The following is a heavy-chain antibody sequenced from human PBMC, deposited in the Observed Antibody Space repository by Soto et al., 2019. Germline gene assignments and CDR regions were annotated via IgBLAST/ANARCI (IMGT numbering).Heavy chain of an antibody. CDR2: ITYDGSNQ. CDR3: ARAPSGSYPEFDY. CDR1: GFILSSYT. V-gene: IGHV3-30-3*01. D-gene: IGHD1-26*01. Sequence: PGGSLRLSCAASGFILSSYTMHWVRQAPGKGLEWVGVITYDGSNQYYADSVKGRFTISRDNSRNMLFLQMNSLRPDDTAVYYCARAPSGSYPEFDYWGQGTLATVSS. J-gene: IGHJ4*02.